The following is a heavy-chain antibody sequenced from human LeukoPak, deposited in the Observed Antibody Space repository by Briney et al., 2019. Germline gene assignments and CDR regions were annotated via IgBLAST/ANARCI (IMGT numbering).Heavy chain of an antibody. Sequence: ASVTVSCKASGYTFTSYGISWVRQAPGQGREGMGWISAYNGNTNYAQKLQGRVTMTTDTSTSTAYMELRSLRSDDTAVYYCARRGYYYYYMDVWGKGTTVTISS. CDR1: GYTFTSYG. J-gene: IGHJ6*03. V-gene: IGHV1-18*01. CDR3: ARRGYYYYYMDV. CDR2: ISAYNGNT. D-gene: IGHD3-16*01.